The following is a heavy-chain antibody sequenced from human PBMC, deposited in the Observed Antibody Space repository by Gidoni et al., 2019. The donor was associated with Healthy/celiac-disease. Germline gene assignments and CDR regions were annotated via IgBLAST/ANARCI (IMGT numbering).Heavy chain of an antibody. Sequence: EVQLVESGGVLVKPGGSLRLSCAASGLTFSSYSMNWVRQAPGKRLEGVSSISSSSSYIYYADSVKGRFTISRDNAKNSLYLQMNSLRAEDTAVYYCARDVPLYDSSGCDYWGQGTLVTVSS. V-gene: IGHV3-21*01. D-gene: IGHD3-22*01. CDR1: GLTFSSYS. J-gene: IGHJ4*02. CDR3: ARDVPLYDSSGCDY. CDR2: ISSSSSYI.